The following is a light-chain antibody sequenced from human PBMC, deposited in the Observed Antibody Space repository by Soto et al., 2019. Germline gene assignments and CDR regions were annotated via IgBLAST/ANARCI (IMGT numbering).Light chain of an antibody. Sequence: DIQMTQSPSSLSASAGDRVTITCRASQSISTFLNWYQQKPGKAPQLLIYAASTLQSGVPSRFSGSGSGTDFTLSISSLQPEDFATYYCQQTYSFPRTFGLGTKVEIK. CDR1: QSISTF. V-gene: IGKV1-39*01. CDR3: QQTYSFPRT. J-gene: IGKJ1*01. CDR2: AAS.